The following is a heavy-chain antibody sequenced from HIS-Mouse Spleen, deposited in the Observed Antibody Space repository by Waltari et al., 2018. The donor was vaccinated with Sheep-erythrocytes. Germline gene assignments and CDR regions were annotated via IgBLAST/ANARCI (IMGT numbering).Heavy chain of an antibody. J-gene: IGHJ4*02. CDR1: GGSISSSSYY. CDR3: ARVSVAARFDY. Sequence: QLQLQASRPGLVKPSETLSLTCTVAGGSISSSSYYWGWIRQPPGKGLEWIVSIYYNGGTHYNPSLTRRVTISVETSKHQFSLKLSSGTAADTAVYYCARVSVAARFDYWGQGTLVTVSS. D-gene: IGHD6-6*01. V-gene: IGHV4-39*07. CDR2: IYYNGGT.